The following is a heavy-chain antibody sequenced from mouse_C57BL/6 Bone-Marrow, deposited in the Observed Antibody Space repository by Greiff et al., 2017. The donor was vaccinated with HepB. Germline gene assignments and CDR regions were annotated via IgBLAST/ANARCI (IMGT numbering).Heavy chain of an antibody. CDR2: IDPSDSYT. J-gene: IGHJ4*01. V-gene: IGHV1-50*01. Sequence: VQLQQPGAELVKPGASVKLSCKASGYTFTSYWMQWVKQRPGQGLEWIGEIDPSDSYTNYNQKFKGKATLTVDTSSSTAYMQLSSLTSEDSAVYYCARLETLYYAMDYWGQGTSVTVSS. CDR1: GYTFTSYW. CDR3: ARLETLYYAMDY.